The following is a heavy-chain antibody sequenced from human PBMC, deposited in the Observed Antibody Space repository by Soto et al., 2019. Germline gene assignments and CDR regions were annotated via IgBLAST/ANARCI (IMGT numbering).Heavy chain of an antibody. CDR1: GGTPSNSA. CDR3: ASGRIVVVGSSAYYGMDV. CDR2: IIPVFGIV. D-gene: IGHD6-19*01. J-gene: IGHJ6*02. V-gene: IGHV1-69*01. Sequence: QVQLVQSGAEVKKPGSSVRVSCKASGGTPSNSAFSWVRQAPGQGLEWMGGIIPVFGIVKYAQNLEGRVTITADESTMTADMELSSLRYVDRAVYYCASGRIVVVGSSAYYGMDVWGQGTTVAVAS.